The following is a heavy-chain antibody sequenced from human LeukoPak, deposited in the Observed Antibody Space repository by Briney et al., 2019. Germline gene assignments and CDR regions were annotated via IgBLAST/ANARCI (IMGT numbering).Heavy chain of an antibody. CDR3: ARFGLTNIAAAGFDY. CDR2: ISSSGSTI. J-gene: IGHJ4*02. D-gene: IGHD6-13*01. CDR1: GFTFSSYE. V-gene: IGHV3-48*03. Sequence: GGSLRLSCAASGFTFSSYEMNWVRQAPGQGLDWVSYISSSGSTIYYADSVKGRFTISRDNAKNSLYLQMNSLRAEDTAVYYCARFGLTNIAAAGFDYWGQGTLVTVSS.